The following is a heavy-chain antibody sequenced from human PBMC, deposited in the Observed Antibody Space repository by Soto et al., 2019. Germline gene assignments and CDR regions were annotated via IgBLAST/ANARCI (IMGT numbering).Heavy chain of an antibody. Sequence: EVQLVESGGGLVQPGGSLRLSCAASEFTFSGRSVHWVRQAPGKGLVWVSGIDKVGTDSTYADSVKGRFTSSRDNAKNTVYLEMDSLRPEDTAVYYCARSSGGSSWYPPDYWGQGTLVTVSS. CDR2: IDKVGTDS. CDR1: EFTFSGRS. V-gene: IGHV3-74*01. J-gene: IGHJ4*02. D-gene: IGHD6-13*01. CDR3: ARSSGGSSWYPPDY.